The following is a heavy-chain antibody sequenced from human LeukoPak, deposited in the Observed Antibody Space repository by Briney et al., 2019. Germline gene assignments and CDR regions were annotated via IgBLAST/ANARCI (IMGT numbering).Heavy chain of an antibody. CDR3: ARGHRAGYGGNSGLSDY. V-gene: IGHV7-4-1*02. J-gene: IGHJ4*02. CDR1: GYTFTSYA. Sequence: ASVKVSCKASGYTFTSYAMNWVRQAPGQGLEWMGWINTNTGNPTYAQGFTGRFVFSLDTSVSTAYLQISSLKAEDTAVYYCARGHRAGYGGNSGLSDYWGQGTLVTVSS. CDR2: INTNTGNP. D-gene: IGHD4-23*01.